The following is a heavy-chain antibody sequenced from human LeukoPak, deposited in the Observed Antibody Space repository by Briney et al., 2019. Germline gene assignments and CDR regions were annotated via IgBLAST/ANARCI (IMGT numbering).Heavy chain of an antibody. CDR2: IYYSGST. Sequence: PSETLSLTCTVSGGSISTYYWSWIRQPPGKGLEWIAYIYYSGSTNYNPSLKSRVTISVDTSKNLFSLKLSSVTAPDTAVYYCARGGSYYGYFDYWGHGALVTVSS. V-gene: IGHV4-59*01. J-gene: IGHJ4*01. CDR1: GGSISTYY. CDR3: ARGGSYYGYFDY. D-gene: IGHD1-26*01.